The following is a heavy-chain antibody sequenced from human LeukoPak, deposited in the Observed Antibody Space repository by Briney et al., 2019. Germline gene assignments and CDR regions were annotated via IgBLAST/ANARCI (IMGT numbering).Heavy chain of an antibody. CDR1: GGSISSSSYY. CDR2: IYYSGST. J-gene: IGHJ3*02. D-gene: IGHD6-19*01. V-gene: IGHV4-39*01. Sequence: SETLSLTCTVSGGSISSSSYYWGWIRQPPGKGLEWIGSIYYSGSTYYNPSLKSRVTISVDTSKNQFSLKLSSVTAADTAVYYCATQGGEWLGENDAFDIWGQGTMVTVSS. CDR3: ATQGGEWLGENDAFDI.